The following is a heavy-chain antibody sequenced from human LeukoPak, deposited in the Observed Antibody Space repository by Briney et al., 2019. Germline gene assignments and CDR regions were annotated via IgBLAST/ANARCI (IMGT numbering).Heavy chain of an antibody. CDR3: AKGLSGGGQRGYFDY. CDR2: ISNDGSNK. J-gene: IGHJ4*02. CDR1: GFIFSTYG. Sequence: GGSLRLSCAASGFIFSTYGIHWVRQAPGKGLEWVAVISNDGSNKYYADSVKGRFTISRDNSKNTLYLQMNSLRAEDTAVYYCAKGLSGGGQRGYFDYWGQGTLVTVSS. V-gene: IGHV3-30*18. D-gene: IGHD4-23*01.